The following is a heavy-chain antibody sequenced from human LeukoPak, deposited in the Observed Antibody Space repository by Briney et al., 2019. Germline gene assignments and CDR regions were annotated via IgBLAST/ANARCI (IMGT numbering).Heavy chain of an antibody. CDR2: ISYSGST. CDR1: GGSINYYY. CDR3: ARRGDGSDAFDI. J-gene: IGHJ3*02. V-gene: IGHV4-59*08. D-gene: IGHD5-24*01. Sequence: SETLSLTCSVSGGSINYYYWNWIRQPPGKGLEWIGYISYSGSTNYNPSLKSRVTISLDTSKNQFSLKLISVTAADTAVYYCARRGDGSDAFDIWGRGTMVTVSS.